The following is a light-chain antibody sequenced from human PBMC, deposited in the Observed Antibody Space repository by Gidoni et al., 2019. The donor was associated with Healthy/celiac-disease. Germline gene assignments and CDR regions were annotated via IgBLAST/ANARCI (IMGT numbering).Light chain of an antibody. V-gene: IGKV1-33*01. CDR1: QDISNY. Sequence: DIQMTQSPSSLSASVGDRVTITCQASQDISNYLNWYQQKQGKAPKLLIYDASNLETGVPSRFSGSGSGTDFTFTISSLQHEDIATYYCQQYDNLPGFTFGPGTKVDIK. CDR2: DAS. CDR3: QQYDNLPGFT. J-gene: IGKJ3*01.